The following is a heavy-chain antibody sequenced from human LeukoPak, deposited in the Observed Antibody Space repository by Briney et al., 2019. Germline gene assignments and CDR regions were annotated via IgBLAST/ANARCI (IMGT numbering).Heavy chain of an antibody. CDR2: FDPEDGET. Sequence: GASVKVSCKVSGYTLTELSMHWVRQAPGKGLEWMGGFDPEDGETIYAQKFQGRVTMTEDTSTDTAYMELSSLRSEDTAVYYCATLLHVQIVPQYWFDPWGQGTLVTVSS. J-gene: IGHJ5*02. CDR3: ATLLHVQIVPQYWFDP. D-gene: IGHD2-2*01. CDR1: GYTLTELS. V-gene: IGHV1-24*01.